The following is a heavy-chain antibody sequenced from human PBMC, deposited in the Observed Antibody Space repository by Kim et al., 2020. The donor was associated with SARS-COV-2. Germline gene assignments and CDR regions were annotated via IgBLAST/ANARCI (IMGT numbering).Heavy chain of an antibody. CDR3: SGGYYVDTTRCLHNWFDP. J-gene: IGHJ5*02. Sequence: GGSLRLSCTASGFTFSSYSMHWVRQAPGKGLEWVSSISYDNDYIYYADSVKGRFTISRENAKNSLYLQMNSLRAEDTAVYYCSGGYYVDTTRCLHNWFDP. CDR2: ISYDNDYI. CDR1: GFTFSSYS. V-gene: IGHV3-21*01. D-gene: IGHD3-16*01.